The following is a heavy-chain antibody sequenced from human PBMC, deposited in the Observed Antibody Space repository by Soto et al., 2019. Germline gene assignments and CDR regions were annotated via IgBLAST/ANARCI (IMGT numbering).Heavy chain of an antibody. Sequence: QVQLVESGGGVVQPGRSLRLSCAASGFTFSSYAMHWVRQAPGKGLEWVAVISYDGSNKYDADSVKGRFTISRDNSKNALYLQMNSLRAEDTDVYYCARDLDTMIVVTSGCGYWGQGTLGNVSS. CDR2: ISYDGSNK. J-gene: IGHJ4*02. V-gene: IGHV3-30-3*01. CDR1: GFTFSSYA. CDR3: ARDLDTMIVVTSGCGY. D-gene: IGHD3-22*01.